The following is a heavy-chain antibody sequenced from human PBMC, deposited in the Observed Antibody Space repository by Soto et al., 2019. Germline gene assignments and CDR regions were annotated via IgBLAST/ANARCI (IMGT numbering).Heavy chain of an antibody. CDR2: MXXSGPT. CDR3: ARDKGRYCSSTSCQRKGLFSGLYYYYGMDV. J-gene: IGHJ6*02. CDR1: GGASVSAGCS. D-gene: IGHD2-2*01. Sequence: TIRVTGGVSGGASVSAGCSWGWIRQPRGKTLEWIGEMXXSGPTNYSPSLKRRVSISVDTSKNQXXRKLSSVTAADTAVYYCARDKGRYCSSTSCQRKGLFSGLYYYYGMDVWGQGTTVTVSS. V-gene: IGHV4-30-2*01.